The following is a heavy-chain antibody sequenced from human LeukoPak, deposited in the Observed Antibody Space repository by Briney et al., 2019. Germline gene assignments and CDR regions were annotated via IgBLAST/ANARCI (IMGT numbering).Heavy chain of an antibody. Sequence: GGSLRLSCAGSGFTFSTYGMSWVRQTPGKGLEWVSAISGSGLSTYYADSVKGRFTISRDISKNTLYLQMNSLRAEDTAVYYCARVLSGRGSLYDYYYYMDVWGKGTTVTISS. CDR2: ISGSGLST. J-gene: IGHJ6*03. CDR1: GFTFSTYG. V-gene: IGHV3-23*01. CDR3: ARVLSGRGSLYDYYYYMDV. D-gene: IGHD3-10*01.